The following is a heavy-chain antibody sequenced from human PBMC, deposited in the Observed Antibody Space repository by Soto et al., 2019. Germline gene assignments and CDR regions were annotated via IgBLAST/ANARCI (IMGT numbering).Heavy chain of an antibody. D-gene: IGHD2-15*01. CDR2: IKSKTDGGTT. J-gene: IGHJ6*02. V-gene: IGHV3-15*01. CDR1: GFTFSNAW. Sequence: EVQLVESGGGLVKPGGSLRLSCAASGFTFSNAWMSWVRQAPGKGLEWVGRIKSKTDGGTTDYAAPVKGRFTISRDDSTNTLYLQMNSLKTEDTAVYYCTTDSSSAYYYYYGMDVWGQGTTVTVSS. CDR3: TTDSSSAYYYYYGMDV.